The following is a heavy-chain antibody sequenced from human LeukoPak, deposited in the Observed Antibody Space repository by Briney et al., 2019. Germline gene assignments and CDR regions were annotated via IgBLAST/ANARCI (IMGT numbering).Heavy chain of an antibody. CDR3: VRGCGSPSCDDNYYYYMDV. J-gene: IGHJ6*03. V-gene: IGHV3-72*01. D-gene: IGHD2-2*01. CDR2: SRNKAKSYAT. CDR1: GFTFSDYY. Sequence: GGSLRLSCAVSGFTFSDYYIDWVRQAPGKGLEWVGRSRNKAKSYATEYAASVKGRFTISREDSENSLYLQMNSLKIEDTAMYYCVRGCGSPSCDDNYYYYMDVWGKGTTVTVSS.